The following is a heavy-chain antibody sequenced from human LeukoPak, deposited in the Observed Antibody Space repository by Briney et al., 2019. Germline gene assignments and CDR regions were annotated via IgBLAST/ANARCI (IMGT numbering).Heavy chain of an antibody. CDR1: GGSISSSSYY. CDR3: ARSSHGGSYYSSGSYDDY. D-gene: IGHD3-10*01. Sequence: PSETLSVNCTVSGGSISSSSYYWGWIRQPPGKGLEWIGSIYYSGSTYYNPSLKSRVAISVDTSKNQFSLKLSSVTAADTAVYYCARSSHGGSYYSSGSYDDYWGQGTLVTVSS. V-gene: IGHV4-39*07. J-gene: IGHJ4*02. CDR2: IYYSGST.